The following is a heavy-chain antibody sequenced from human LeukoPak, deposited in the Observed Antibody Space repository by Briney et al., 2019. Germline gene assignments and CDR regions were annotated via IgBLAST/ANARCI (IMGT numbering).Heavy chain of an antibody. CDR2: ISWNSGSI. CDR3: AKDPASGSSYYFYGMEV. D-gene: IGHD1-26*01. V-gene: IGHV3-9*01. CDR1: GFTFDDYA. J-gene: IGHJ6*02. Sequence: GGSLRLSCAASGFTFDDYAMHWVRQAPGKGLEWVSGISWNSGSIGYADSVKGRFTISRDNSKNTLYLQVNSLRLEDTAVYYCAKDPASGSSYYFYGMEVWGQGTTVTVSS.